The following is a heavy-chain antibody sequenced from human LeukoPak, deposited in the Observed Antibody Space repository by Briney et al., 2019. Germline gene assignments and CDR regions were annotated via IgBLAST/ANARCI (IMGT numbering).Heavy chain of an antibody. V-gene: IGHV1-3*01. J-gene: IGHJ6*02. CDR3: AGGDYYGSYYYGMDV. CDR2: INAGNGNT. D-gene: IGHD3-10*01. CDR1: GYTFTSYA. Sequence: GASVKVSCKASGYTFTSYAMHWVRQAPGQRLEWMGWINAGNGNTKYSQKFQGRVTITRDISASTAYMELSSLRSEDTAVYYCAGGDYYGSYYYGMDVWGQGTTVTVSS.